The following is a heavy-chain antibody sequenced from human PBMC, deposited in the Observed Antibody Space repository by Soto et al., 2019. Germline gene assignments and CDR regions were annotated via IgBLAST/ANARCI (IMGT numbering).Heavy chain of an antibody. CDR1: GYTFTSYG. Sequence: QVPLVQSGAEVKKPGASVKVSCKASGYTFTSYGISWARQAPGQGLEWMGWISAYNGNTNYAQKLQGRVTMTTDTSTSTAYRELRSLRSDDTAVYYSARGQYDYIWGSDRYTGPAFDIWGQGTMVTVSS. D-gene: IGHD3-16*02. J-gene: IGHJ3*02. CDR2: ISAYNGNT. CDR3: ARGQYDYIWGSDRYTGPAFDI. V-gene: IGHV1-18*01.